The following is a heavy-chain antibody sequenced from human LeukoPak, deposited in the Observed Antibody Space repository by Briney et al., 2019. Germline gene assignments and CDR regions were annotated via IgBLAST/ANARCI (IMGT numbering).Heavy chain of an antibody. Sequence: PGGSLRLSCAGSGFSFSSFGMCWVRQAPGKGLEWVSGISGSGGNTYYADSVKGRFTISRDNSKNTLYLQMNSLRAEDTAVYYCARDFDRLSRKIGRDSLYFYYYYMDVWGKGTTVTVSS. V-gene: IGHV3-23*01. CDR1: GFSFSSFG. J-gene: IGHJ6*03. CDR2: ISGSGGNT. D-gene: IGHD3-9*01. CDR3: ARDFDRLSRKIGRDSLYFYYYYMDV.